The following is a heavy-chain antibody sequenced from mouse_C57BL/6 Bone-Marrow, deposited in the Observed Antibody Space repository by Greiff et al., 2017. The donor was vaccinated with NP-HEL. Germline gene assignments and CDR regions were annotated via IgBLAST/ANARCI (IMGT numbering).Heavy chain of an antibody. CDR1: GFTFTDYY. CDR3: AGHGDSSGLFDY. CDR2: IRNKANGYTT. D-gene: IGHD3-2*02. J-gene: IGHJ2*01. V-gene: IGHV7-3*01. Sequence: EVQRVESGGGLVQPGGSLSLSCAASGFTFTDYYMSWVRQPPGKALEWLGFIRNKANGYTTEYSASVKGRFTISRDNSQSILYLQMNALRAEDSATYYCAGHGDSSGLFDYWGQGTTLTVSS.